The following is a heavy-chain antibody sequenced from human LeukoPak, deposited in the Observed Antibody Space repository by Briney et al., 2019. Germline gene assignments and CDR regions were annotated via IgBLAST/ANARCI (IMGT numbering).Heavy chain of an antibody. V-gene: IGHV4-34*01. CDR3: ARGRGAARFVTIEFDY. CDR2: INHRGST. Sequence: SETLSLTCAVYGGSFSGYHWSWIRQPPGKGLEWIGEINHRGSTSYNPSLKSRVTMSVDTSKNQFSLKLSSVTAADTAVYYCARGRGAARFVTIEFDYWGQGALVTVSS. D-gene: IGHD6-6*01. CDR1: GGSFSGYH. J-gene: IGHJ4*02.